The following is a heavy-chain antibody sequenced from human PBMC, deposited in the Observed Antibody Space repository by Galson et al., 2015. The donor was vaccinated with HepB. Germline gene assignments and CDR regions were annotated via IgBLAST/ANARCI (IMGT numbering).Heavy chain of an antibody. CDR2: ISGSGGST. CDR1: GFTFSSYA. J-gene: IGHJ4*02. CDR3: AKVRSVIGWLGTAMGDFDY. Sequence: SLRLSCAASGFTFSSYAMSWVRQAPGKGLEWVSAISGSGGSTYYADSVKGRFTISRDNSKNTLYLQMNSLRAEDTAVYYCAKVRSVIGWLGTAMGDFDYWGQGTLVTVSS. V-gene: IGHV3-23*01. D-gene: IGHD5-18*01.